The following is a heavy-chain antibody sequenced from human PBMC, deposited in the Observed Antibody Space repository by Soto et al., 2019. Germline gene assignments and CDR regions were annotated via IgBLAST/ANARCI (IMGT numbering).Heavy chain of an antibody. D-gene: IGHD2-8*01. CDR1: GGPIRSSTYY. CDR2: IYYTGDT. J-gene: IGHJ6*02. Sequence: PSETLSLTCSVSGGPIRSSTYYWGWIRQPPGKGLQWIGTIYYTGDTHYTPSLQSRVTISLDTPNNQFSLNLNSVTAADSGVYYCARLQGVWNGHEKPYYYYGMDVWGPGTTVTVSS. V-gene: IGHV4-39*01. CDR3: ARLQGVWNGHEKPYYYYGMDV.